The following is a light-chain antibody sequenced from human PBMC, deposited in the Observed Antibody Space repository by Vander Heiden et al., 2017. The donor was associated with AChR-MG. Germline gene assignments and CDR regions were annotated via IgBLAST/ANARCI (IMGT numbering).Light chain of an antibody. CDR2: GNS. CDR3: QSFDSTLRGSWV. J-gene: IGLJ3*02. CDR1: SSNIGAGYN. V-gene: IGLV1-40*01. Sequence: QSVLTQPPSVSGAPGPRVTISCTGSSSNIGAGYNVHWYQQLPGTAPKLLIYGNSNRPSGVPDRFSGSKSGTSASLAITGLQAEDEADYYCQSFDSTLRGSWVFGGGTKLTVL.